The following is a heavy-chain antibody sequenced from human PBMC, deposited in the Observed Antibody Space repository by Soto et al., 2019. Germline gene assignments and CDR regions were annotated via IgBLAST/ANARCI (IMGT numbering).Heavy chain of an antibody. J-gene: IGHJ3*02. CDR1: GFTFSSYA. CDR2: ISGSGGST. V-gene: IGHV3-23*01. Sequence: QPGGSLRLSCAASGFTFSSYAMSWVRQAPGKGLEWVSVISGSGGSTYYADSVKGRFTISRDNSKNTLYLQMNSLGAEDTAVYYCAKDIVVVPAAYETDAFDIWGQGTMVTVSS. CDR3: AKDIVVVPAAYETDAFDI. D-gene: IGHD2-2*01.